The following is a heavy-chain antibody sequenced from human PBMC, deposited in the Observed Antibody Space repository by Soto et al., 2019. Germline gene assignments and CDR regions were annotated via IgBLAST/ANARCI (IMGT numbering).Heavy chain of an antibody. J-gene: IGHJ6*02. CDR2: INAGNGNT. V-gene: IGHV1-3*01. CDR3: ARVTTGDSYYYYYGMDV. Sequence: QVQLVQSGAEVKKPGASVKVSCKASGYTFTSYAMHWVRQAPGQRLEWMGWINAGNGNTKYSQKFQGRVTITRDTSASTAYMELSSLRSEDTAVYYCARVTTGDSYYYYYGMDVWGQGTTVTVSS. D-gene: IGHD2-21*02. CDR1: GYTFTSYA.